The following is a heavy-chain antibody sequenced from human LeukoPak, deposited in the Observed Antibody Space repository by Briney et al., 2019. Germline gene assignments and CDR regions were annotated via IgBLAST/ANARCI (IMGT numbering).Heavy chain of an antibody. Sequence: GGSLRLSCAASGFTFSSYWMSWVRQAPGKELEWVANIKQDGSEKYCVDSVKGRFTISRDNAKNSLYLQMNSLRAEDTAVYYCAREDKLDYYGSGSYDFDPWGQGTLVTVSS. CDR2: IKQDGSEK. CDR1: GFTFSSYW. J-gene: IGHJ5*02. CDR3: AREDKLDYYGSGSYDFDP. V-gene: IGHV3-7*01. D-gene: IGHD3-10*01.